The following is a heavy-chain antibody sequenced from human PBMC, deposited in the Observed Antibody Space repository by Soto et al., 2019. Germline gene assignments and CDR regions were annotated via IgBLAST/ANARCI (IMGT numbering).Heavy chain of an antibody. D-gene: IGHD5-18*01. CDR2: IIPIFGTA. CDR3: ASESPRRGYSYGPFDY. Sequence: SVKVSCKASGGTFSSYAISWVRQAPGQGLEWMGGIIPIFGTANYAQKFQGRVTITADESTSTAYMELSSLRSEDTAVYYCASESPRRGYSYGPFDYWGQGTLVTVSS. V-gene: IGHV1-69*13. CDR1: GGTFSSYA. J-gene: IGHJ4*02.